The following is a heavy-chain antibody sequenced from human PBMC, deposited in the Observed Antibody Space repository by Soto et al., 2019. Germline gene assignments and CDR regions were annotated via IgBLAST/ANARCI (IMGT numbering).Heavy chain of an antibody. J-gene: IGHJ4*02. CDR3: ARIVGSGSYYFDY. V-gene: IGHV4-59*01. CDR1: GGSISRYY. D-gene: IGHD3-10*01. Sequence: SETLSLTCTVSGGSISRYYWGWIRQPPGKGLEWIGFVYYSGSTNYNPSLKSRVTISVDRSKNQFSLKLSSVTAADTAVYYCARIVGSGSYYFDYWGQGTPVTVSS. CDR2: VYYSGST.